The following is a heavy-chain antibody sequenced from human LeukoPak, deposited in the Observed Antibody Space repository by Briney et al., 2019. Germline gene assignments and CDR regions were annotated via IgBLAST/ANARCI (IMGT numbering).Heavy chain of an antibody. CDR3: ARARAYGSGSYYNKNWFDP. CDR1: GYTFTSYY. CDR2: INPSGGST. J-gene: IGHJ5*02. V-gene: IGHV1-46*01. D-gene: IGHD3-10*01. Sequence: ASVKVSCKASGYTFTSYYMHWVRQAPGQGLEWMGIINPSGGSTSYAQKFQGRVTMTRDTSTSTVYMELSSLRSEDTAVYYCARARAYGSGSYYNKNWFDPWGQGTLVTVSS.